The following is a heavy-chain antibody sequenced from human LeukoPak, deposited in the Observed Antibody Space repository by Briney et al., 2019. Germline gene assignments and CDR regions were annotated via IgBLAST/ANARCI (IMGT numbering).Heavy chain of an antibody. J-gene: IGHJ4*02. CDR3: ARARYCSSTSCYSPWNPLGY. D-gene: IGHD2-2*01. CDR2: IYPGDSDT. Sequence: GESLKISCKGSGYSFTSYWIGWVRQMPGKGLEWMGIIYPGDSDTRYSPSFQGQVTISADKSISTAYLQWSSLKASDTAMYYCARARYCSSTSCYSPWNPLGYWGQGTLVIVSS. V-gene: IGHV5-51*01. CDR1: GYSFTSYW.